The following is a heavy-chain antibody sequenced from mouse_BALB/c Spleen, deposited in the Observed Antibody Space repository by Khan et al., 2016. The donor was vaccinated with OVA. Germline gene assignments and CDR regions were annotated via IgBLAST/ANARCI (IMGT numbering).Heavy chain of an antibody. CDR3: ARGNYYGYYFDY. CDR2: ISYSGVT. V-gene: IGHV3-2*02. J-gene: IGHJ2*01. Sequence: EVKLLESGPGLVKPSQSLSLTCTVTGYSITSGYAWNWIRQFPGNKLEWMGYISYSGVTSYTPSLKSRISITRDTSKNQLFLQLNSVTTEDTATYYCARGNYYGYYFDYWGQGTTLTVSS. CDR1: GYSITSGYA. D-gene: IGHD1-1*01.